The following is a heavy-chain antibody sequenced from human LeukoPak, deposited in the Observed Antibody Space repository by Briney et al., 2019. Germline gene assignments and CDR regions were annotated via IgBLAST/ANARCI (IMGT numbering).Heavy chain of an antibody. CDR2: IKQDGSEK. CDR1: GFTFSRYW. D-gene: IGHD6-13*01. V-gene: IGHV3-7*01. CDR3: ARDVQQLLGAYSYYYMDV. Sequence: GGSLRLSCTVSGFTFSRYWMSWVRQAPGKGLEWVANIKQDGSEKHYVDSVKGRFTITRDNAKNSLYLQMNSLRAEDTAVYYCARDVQQLLGAYSYYYMDVWGKGTTVTVSS. J-gene: IGHJ6*03.